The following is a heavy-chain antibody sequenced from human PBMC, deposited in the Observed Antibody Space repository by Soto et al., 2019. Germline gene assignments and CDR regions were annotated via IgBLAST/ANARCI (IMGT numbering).Heavy chain of an antibody. Sequence: KTSETLSLTCTVSGGSISSYYWSWIRQPPGKGLEWIGYIYYSGSTNYNPSLKSRVTISVDTSRNQFSLKLSSVTAADTAVYYCARGEGSYDSSGYYPPWGFDPWGQGTLVTVSS. J-gene: IGHJ5*02. CDR1: GGSISSYY. CDR3: ARGEGSYDSSGYYPPWGFDP. CDR2: IYYSGST. V-gene: IGHV4-59*01. D-gene: IGHD3-22*01.